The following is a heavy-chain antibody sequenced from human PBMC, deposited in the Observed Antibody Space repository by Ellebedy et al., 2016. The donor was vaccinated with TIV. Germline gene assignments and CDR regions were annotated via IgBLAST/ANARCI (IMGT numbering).Heavy chain of an antibody. CDR2: IYSGGST. D-gene: IGHD1-26*01. Sequence: GESLKISXAASGFTLSSNYMSWVRQAPGKGLEWVSVIYSGGSTYYADSVKGRFTISRDNSKNTLYLQMNSLRAEDTAVYYCARDGARTLGYYYYGMDVWGQGTTVTVSS. CDR3: ARDGARTLGYYYYGMDV. J-gene: IGHJ6*02. V-gene: IGHV3-53*01. CDR1: GFTLSSNY.